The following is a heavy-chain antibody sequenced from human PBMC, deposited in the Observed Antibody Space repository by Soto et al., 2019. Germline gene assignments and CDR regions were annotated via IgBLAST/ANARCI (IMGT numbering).Heavy chain of an antibody. CDR2: IYHSGST. Sequence: SETLSLTCAVSGGSISSGGYSWSWIRQPPGKGLEWIGYIYHSGSTYYNPSLKSRVTISVDRSKNQFPLKLSSVTAADTAVYYCARDRGYCSSTSCYGPLNWFDPWGQGTLVTVSS. CDR1: GGSISSGGYS. CDR3: ARDRGYCSSTSCYGPLNWFDP. D-gene: IGHD2-2*01. J-gene: IGHJ5*02. V-gene: IGHV4-30-2*01.